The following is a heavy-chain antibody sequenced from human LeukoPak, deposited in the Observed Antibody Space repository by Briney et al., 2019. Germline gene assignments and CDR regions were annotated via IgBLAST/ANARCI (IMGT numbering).Heavy chain of an antibody. CDR3: ARRQYYDSSSYWYYFDS. J-gene: IGHJ4*02. CDR2: IYYSGST. V-gene: IGHV4-59*12. Sequence: KPSETLSLSCTVSGGSINNYYWSWIRQPPGQGLEWIGQIYYSGSTNYNPSLKSQVTISVDTSKNLFSLNLSSVTAADTAIYYCARRQYYDSSSYWYYFDSWGQGILVTVSS. CDR1: GGSINNYY. D-gene: IGHD3-22*01.